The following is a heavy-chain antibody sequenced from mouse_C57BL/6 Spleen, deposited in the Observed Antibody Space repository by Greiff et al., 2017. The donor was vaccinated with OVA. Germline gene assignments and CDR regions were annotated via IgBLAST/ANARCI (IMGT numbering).Heavy chain of an antibody. CDR3: ARSDYDYDGGFAY. D-gene: IGHD2-4*01. Sequence: EVQLVESGGGLVQPGGSLSLSCAASGFTFTDYYMSWVRQPPGKALEWLGFIRNKANGYTTEYSASVKGRFTISRDNSQSILYLQMNALRAEDSATYYCARSDYDYDGGFAYWGQGTLVTVSA. CDR2: IRNKANGYTT. V-gene: IGHV7-3*01. J-gene: IGHJ3*01. CDR1: GFTFTDYY.